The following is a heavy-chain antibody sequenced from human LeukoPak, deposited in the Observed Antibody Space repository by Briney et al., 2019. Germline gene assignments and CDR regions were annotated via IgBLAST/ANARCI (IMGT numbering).Heavy chain of an antibody. J-gene: IGHJ4*02. D-gene: IGHD3-10*01. CDR2: ISWNSGSI. Sequence: PGRSLRLSCAASGFTFDDYAMHWVRQAPGKGLEWVSGISWNSGSIGYADSVKGRFTISRDNAKNSLYLQMNSLRAEDTALYYCAKDLTGVSNMVRGVFDYWGQGTLVTVSS. V-gene: IGHV3-9*01. CDR1: GFTFDDYA. CDR3: AKDLTGVSNMVRGVFDY.